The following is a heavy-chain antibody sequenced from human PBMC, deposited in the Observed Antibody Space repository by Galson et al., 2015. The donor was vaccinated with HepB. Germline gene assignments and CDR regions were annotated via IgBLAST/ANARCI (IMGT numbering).Heavy chain of an antibody. V-gene: IGHV1-8*01. CDR2: MNPNNGNT. D-gene: IGHD4-17*01. Sequence: SVKVSCKASGYTFNNYDINWVRQATGQGLEWMGWMNPNNGNTGYAQKFQGRVTMTRNTSITTAYMELSSLRSEDTAVYYCARGTTRNYGDFDYWGQGTLVTVSS. J-gene: IGHJ4*02. CDR3: ARGTTRNYGDFDY. CDR1: GYTFNNYD.